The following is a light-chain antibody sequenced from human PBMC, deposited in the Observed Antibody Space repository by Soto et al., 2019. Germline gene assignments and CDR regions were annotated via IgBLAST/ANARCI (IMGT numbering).Light chain of an antibody. CDR3: CSYAGSSTFLYV. CDR1: ISDVGSYNL. CDR2: EGS. J-gene: IGLJ1*01. V-gene: IGLV2-23*03. Sequence: HSVLPQTASVSGPPGQAITISCTGTISDVGSYNLVSWFQQHPGKAPRLMIYEGSMRSRGGSNSFASSKSRNTASTTIAGLQAEDEADYYCCSYAGSSTFLYVFGTGTKLTVL.